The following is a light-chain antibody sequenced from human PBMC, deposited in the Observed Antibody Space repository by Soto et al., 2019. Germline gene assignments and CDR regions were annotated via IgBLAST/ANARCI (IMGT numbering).Light chain of an antibody. CDR1: TSDIGAYNY. J-gene: IGLJ1*01. V-gene: IGLV2-8*01. Sequence: QSALTQPPSASGSPGQSVTISCSGTTSDIGAYNYVSWYQRQHPGKPPKLIIFEVSQRPSGVPDRFSGSKSGNTADLTASGLQAEDEADYYCSSHGGNKAFYVFGTGTKVTVL. CDR2: EVS. CDR3: SSHGGNKAFYV.